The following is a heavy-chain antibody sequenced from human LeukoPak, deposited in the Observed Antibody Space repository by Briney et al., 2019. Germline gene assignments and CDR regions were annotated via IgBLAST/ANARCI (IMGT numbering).Heavy chain of an antibody. CDR3: ARDLGYCSSTSCYGFDY. Sequence: VSVKVSCKASGYTFTSYGISWVRQAPGQGLEWMGWISAYNGNTNYAQKLQGRVTMTTDTSTSTAYMELRSLRSDDTAVYYCARDLGYCSSTSCYGFDYWGQGTLVTVSS. D-gene: IGHD2-2*01. CDR2: ISAYNGNT. CDR1: GYTFTSYG. J-gene: IGHJ4*02. V-gene: IGHV1-18*01.